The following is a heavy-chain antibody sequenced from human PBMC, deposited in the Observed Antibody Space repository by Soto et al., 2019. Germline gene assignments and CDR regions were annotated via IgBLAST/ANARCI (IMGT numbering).Heavy chain of an antibody. D-gene: IGHD1-1*01. J-gene: IGHJ4*02. V-gene: IGHV3-9*01. CDR2: ISWNSGSI. Sequence: MRLSWTASGCTCDDYARHRVRQAPGKGLEWVSGISWNSGSIGYADSVKGRFTISRDNAKNSLYLQMNSLRAEDTALYYCAKDTSTGTIDYWGQGTLVSVSS. CDR3: AKDTSTGTIDY. CDR1: GCTCDDYA.